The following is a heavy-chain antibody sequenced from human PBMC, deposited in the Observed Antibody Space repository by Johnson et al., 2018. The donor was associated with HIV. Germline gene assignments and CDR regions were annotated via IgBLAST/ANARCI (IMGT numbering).Heavy chain of an antibody. CDR1: GFTFSSYA. CDR2: ISYDGSNK. D-gene: IGHD3-22*01. V-gene: IGHV3-30-3*01. Sequence: QVQLVESGGGVVRPGGSLRLSCAASGFTFSSYAMHWVRQAPGKGLEWVAVISYDGSNKYYADSVKGRFTISRDNSKNTLYLQMNSLRAEDTAVYYCARDRYYDSSGSHAFDIWGQGTMVTVSS. CDR3: ARDRYYDSSGSHAFDI. J-gene: IGHJ3*02.